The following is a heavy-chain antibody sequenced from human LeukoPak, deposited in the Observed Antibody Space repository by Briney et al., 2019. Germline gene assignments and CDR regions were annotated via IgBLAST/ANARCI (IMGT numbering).Heavy chain of an antibody. J-gene: IGHJ4*02. D-gene: IGHD1-26*01. CDR2: IRYDGSNK. CDR3: AKDQEVGATTIDY. Sequence: GGSLRLSCAASGFTFRNYGMHWVRQAPGKGLEWLAFIRYDGSNKYYANSVKGRFTISRDNSKNTLYLQMTSLRAEDTAVYYCAKDQEVGATTIDYWGQGTLVTVSS. CDR1: GFTFRNYG. V-gene: IGHV3-30*02.